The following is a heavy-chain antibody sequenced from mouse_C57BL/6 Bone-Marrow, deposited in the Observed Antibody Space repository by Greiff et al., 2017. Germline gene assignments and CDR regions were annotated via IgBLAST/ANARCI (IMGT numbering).Heavy chain of an antibody. D-gene: IGHD1-1*01. Sequence: EVKLQQSGPELVKPGASVKISCKASGYTFTDYYMTWVKQSHGKSLEWIGDINPNNGGTSYNQKFKGKATLTVDKSSSTAYMELRSLTSEDSAVYYCARDYYGTDWYFDVWGTGTTVTVSS. CDR1: GYTFTDYY. CDR2: INPNNGGT. CDR3: ARDYYGTDWYFDV. V-gene: IGHV1-26*01. J-gene: IGHJ1*03.